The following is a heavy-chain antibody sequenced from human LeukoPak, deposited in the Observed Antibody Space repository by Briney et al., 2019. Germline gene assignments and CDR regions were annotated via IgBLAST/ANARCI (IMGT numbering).Heavy chain of an antibody. CDR2: IKQDGSEK. Sequence: GGSLRLSCAASGFTFSSYWMSWVRQAPGKGLEWVANIKQDGSEKYYVDSVKGRFTISRDNAKNSLYLQMNSLRAEDTAVYYCARERSSSWYSVSFFDYWGQGTLVTVSS. CDR1: GFTFSSYW. D-gene: IGHD6-13*01. V-gene: IGHV3-7*03. CDR3: ARERSSSWYSVSFFDY. J-gene: IGHJ4*02.